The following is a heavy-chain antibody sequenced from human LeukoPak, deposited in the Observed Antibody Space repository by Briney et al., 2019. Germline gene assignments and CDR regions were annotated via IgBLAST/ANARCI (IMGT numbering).Heavy chain of an antibody. CDR2: ISYDGSNK. Sequence: PGGSLRLSCAASGFTFSSFAMHWVRQAPGKGLEWVAVISYDGSNKYYADSVKGRFTISRDNSRNTRDMQMNSLRAEDTAVYYCARTGERWLQLYLDYWGQGTLVTVSS. CDR3: ARTGERWLQLYLDY. V-gene: IGHV3-30-3*01. CDR1: GFTFSSFA. D-gene: IGHD5-24*01. J-gene: IGHJ4*02.